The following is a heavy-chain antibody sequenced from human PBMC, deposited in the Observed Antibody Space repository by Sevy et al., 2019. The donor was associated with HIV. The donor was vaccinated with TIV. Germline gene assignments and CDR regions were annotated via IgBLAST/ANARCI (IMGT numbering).Heavy chain of an antibody. CDR1: GFTFSSYA. CDR2: ISGSGGST. V-gene: IGHV3-23*01. J-gene: IGHJ4*02. D-gene: IGHD3-16*01. CDR3: AKRSSMGGGYFDY. Sequence: GGSLRLSCAASGFTFSSYAMNWVRQAPGKGLEWVSTISGSGGSTYYADSVKGRFTISRDNSKNTVYLQMNSLRAEDTAVYYCAKRSSMGGGYFDYWGQGTLVTVSS.